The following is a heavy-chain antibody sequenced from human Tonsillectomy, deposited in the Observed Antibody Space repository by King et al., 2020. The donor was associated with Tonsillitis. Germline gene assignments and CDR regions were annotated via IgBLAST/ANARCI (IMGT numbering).Heavy chain of an antibody. Sequence: VQLVESGGGLVQPGGSLRVSCAASGFTFRTFAMSWVRQAPGKGLEWVSSISGSGGSTFYADSVKGRFTISRDNSKNTLYLQMNSPRAEDTAIYYCARDLDTGYESGPFVCWGQGTLVTVSS. CDR3: ARDLDTGYESGPFVC. V-gene: IGHV3-23*04. J-gene: IGHJ4*02. CDR2: ISGSGGST. D-gene: IGHD3-22*01. CDR1: GFTFRTFA.